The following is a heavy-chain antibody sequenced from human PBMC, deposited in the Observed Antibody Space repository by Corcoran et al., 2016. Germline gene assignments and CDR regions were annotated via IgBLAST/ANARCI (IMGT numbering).Heavy chain of an antibody. CDR1: GGSFSNHY. D-gene: IGHD3-16*01. V-gene: IGHV4-34*02. J-gene: IGHJ4*02. Sequence: QIQLQQWGAGLLKPSETLSLTGAVYGGSFSNHYCGWIRQPPRKGLEWVGQINHSGSTPFHPSLKSRITMSVDPAKNQFSLKLSSVTAADTAVYYCASRNYGPGRADFDFWGQGTPVTVSS. CDR3: ASRNYGPGRADFDF. CDR2: INHSGST.